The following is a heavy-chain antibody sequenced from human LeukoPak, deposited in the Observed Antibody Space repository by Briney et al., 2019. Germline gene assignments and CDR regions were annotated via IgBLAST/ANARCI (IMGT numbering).Heavy chain of an antibody. CDR3: ARALPQYSSLGD. Sequence: PSETLSLTCAVYGGSFSGYYWSWIRQPPGKGLEWIGEINHSGSTNYNPSLKSRVTISVDTSKNQFSLKLSSVTAADTAVYYCARALPQYSSLGDWGQGTLVTVSS. V-gene: IGHV4-34*01. J-gene: IGHJ4*02. CDR1: GGSFSGYY. CDR2: INHSGST. D-gene: IGHD6-6*01.